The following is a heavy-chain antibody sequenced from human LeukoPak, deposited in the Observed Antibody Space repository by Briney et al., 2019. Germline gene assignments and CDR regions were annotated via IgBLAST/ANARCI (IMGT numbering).Heavy chain of an antibody. Sequence: GGSLRLSCAASGFTFSSSAMSWVRQAPGKGLEWVSVIYSGGSTYYADSVKGRFTISRDNSKNTLYLQMNSLRAEDTAVYYCARLSYYYYMDVWGKGTTVTISS. CDR2: IYSGGST. J-gene: IGHJ6*03. CDR1: GFTFSSSA. CDR3: ARLSYYYYMDV. V-gene: IGHV3-53*01.